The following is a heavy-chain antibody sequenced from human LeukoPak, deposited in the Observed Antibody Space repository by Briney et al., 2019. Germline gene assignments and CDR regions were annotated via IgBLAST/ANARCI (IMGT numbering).Heavy chain of an antibody. V-gene: IGHV3-30*18. Sequence: PGGSLRLSCAASGFTFSSYGMHWVRQAPGKGLEWVAVISYDGSNKYYADSVKGRFTISRDNSKNTLYLQMNSLRAEDTAVYYCAKDTTINFWSGQNAFDIWGQGTMVTVSS. D-gene: IGHD3-3*01. CDR1: GFTFSSYG. J-gene: IGHJ3*02. CDR3: AKDTTINFWSGQNAFDI. CDR2: ISYDGSNK.